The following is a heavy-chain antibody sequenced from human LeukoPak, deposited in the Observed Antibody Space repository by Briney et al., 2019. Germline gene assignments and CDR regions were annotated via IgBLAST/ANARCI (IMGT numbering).Heavy chain of an antibody. CDR3: AKVSSSWYHDTFDI. CDR1: GFTFDDYA. D-gene: IGHD6-13*01. J-gene: IGHJ3*02. V-gene: IGHV3-9*01. CDR2: ISWNSGSI. Sequence: SGGSLRLSCAASGFTFDDYAMHWVRQAPGKGLEWVSGISWNSGSIGYADSVKGRFTISRDNAKNSLYLQMNSLRAEDTALYYCAKVSSSWYHDTFDIWGQGTMVTVSS.